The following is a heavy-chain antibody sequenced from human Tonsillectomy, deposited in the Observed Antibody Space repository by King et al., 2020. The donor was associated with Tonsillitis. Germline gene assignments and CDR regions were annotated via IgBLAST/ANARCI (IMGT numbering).Heavy chain of an antibody. Sequence: TLKESGPALVKPTQTLTLTCTFSGFSLSTSGMCVSWIRQPPGKALEWLARIDWDDDKYYSTSLKTRLTISKDTSKNQVVLTMTNMDPVDTATYYCARFRYSSGWYQVDYWSQGTLVTVSS. J-gene: IGHJ4*02. CDR2: IDWDDDK. D-gene: IGHD6-19*01. CDR1: GFSLSTSGMC. V-gene: IGHV2-70*11. CDR3: ARFRYSSGWYQVDY.